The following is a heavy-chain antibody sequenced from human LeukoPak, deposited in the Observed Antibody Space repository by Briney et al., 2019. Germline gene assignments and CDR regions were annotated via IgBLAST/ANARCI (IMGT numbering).Heavy chain of an antibody. D-gene: IGHD4-17*01. CDR2: IYSGGST. V-gene: IGHV3-53*01. J-gene: IGHJ6*02. Sequence: GGSLRLSCAASGFTFSSYSMSWVRQAPGKGLEWVSVIYSGGSTYYADSVKGRFTISRDNSKNTLYLQMNSLRAEDTAVYYCARDRIEGDYVYYYYGMDVWGQGTTVTVSS. CDR3: ARDRIEGDYVYYYYGMDV. CDR1: GFTFSSYS.